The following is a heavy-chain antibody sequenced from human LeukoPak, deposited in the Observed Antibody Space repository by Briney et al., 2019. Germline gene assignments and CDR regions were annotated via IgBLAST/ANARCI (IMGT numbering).Heavy chain of an antibody. CDR3: AREDDSGGYYYLDAFDI. CDR1: GFTFSSYW. CDR2: IKQDGSEK. D-gene: IGHD3-22*01. V-gene: IGHV3-7*01. Sequence: GGSLRLSCAASGFTFSSYWMSWVRQAPGKGLEWVANIKQDGSEKYYVDSVKGRFTISRENAKNSLYLQMNSLRAGDTAVYYCAREDDSGGYYYLDAFDIWGQGTMVTVSS. J-gene: IGHJ3*02.